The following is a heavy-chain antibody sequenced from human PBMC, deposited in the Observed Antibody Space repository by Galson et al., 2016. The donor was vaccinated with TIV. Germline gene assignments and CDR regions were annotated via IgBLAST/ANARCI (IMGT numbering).Heavy chain of an antibody. D-gene: IGHD1-26*01. CDR2: IYWDDDK. CDR1: GFPLSTSGVG. CDR3: AHFNSQAWESHYIDTDGGYAFDI. Sequence: PALVKPTQTLTLTCTFSGFPLSTSGVGVGWIRQPPGKALEWLALIYWDDDKRYSPSMKSKLTITKETSKNHVVLTMTNMDPVDAATYYCAHFNSQAWESHYIDTDGGYAFDIWGQGTMVTVSS. V-gene: IGHV2-5*02. J-gene: IGHJ3*02.